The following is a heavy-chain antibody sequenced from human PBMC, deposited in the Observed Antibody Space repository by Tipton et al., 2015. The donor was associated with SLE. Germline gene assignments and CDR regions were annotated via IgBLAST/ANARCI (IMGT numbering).Heavy chain of an antibody. CDR1: GYY. CDR3: ARGAPPTFY. V-gene: IGHV4-34*01. J-gene: IGHJ4*02. CDR2: INHSGST. Sequence: GYYWSWIRQPPGKGLEWIGEINHSGSTNYNPSLKSRVTISVDTSKNQFSLKLSSVTAADTAVYYCARGAPPTFYWGQGTLVTVSS.